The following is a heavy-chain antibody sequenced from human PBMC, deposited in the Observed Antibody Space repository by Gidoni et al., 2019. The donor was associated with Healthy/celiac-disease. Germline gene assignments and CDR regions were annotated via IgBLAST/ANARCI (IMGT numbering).Heavy chain of an antibody. CDR2: IYPGDSDT. CDR1: GYSFPSYW. V-gene: IGHV5-51*01. D-gene: IGHD6-19*01. CDR3: ARRVAGHFDY. J-gene: IGHJ4*02. Sequence: EVQLVQSGAEVKKPGGSLKLSCKVSGYSFPSYWIGWGRQMPGKGLEWMGTIYPGDSDTRYSPSFQGQVTISADKSISTAYLQWSSLKASDTAMYDCARRVAGHFDYWGQGTLVTVSS.